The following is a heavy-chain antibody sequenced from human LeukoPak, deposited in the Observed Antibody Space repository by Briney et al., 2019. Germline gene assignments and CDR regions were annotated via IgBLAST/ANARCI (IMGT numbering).Heavy chain of an antibody. CDR1: DGSINNYY. CDR2: IYTSDNT. Sequence: TSETLSLTCTVSDGSINNYYWTWIRQPAGKGLEWIGRIYTSDNTIYNPSLRGRVTMSVDTSKSQFSLRLTSVTAADTAVYFCARGFVPAGMATYHYMDVWGKGTTVTVSS. J-gene: IGHJ6*03. V-gene: IGHV4-4*07. CDR3: ARGFVPAGMATYHYMDV. D-gene: IGHD2-2*01.